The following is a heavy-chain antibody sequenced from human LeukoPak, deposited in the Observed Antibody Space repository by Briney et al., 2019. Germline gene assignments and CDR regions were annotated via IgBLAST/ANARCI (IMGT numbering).Heavy chain of an antibody. D-gene: IGHD1-20*01. J-gene: IGHJ4*02. CDR1: GFTFSSYG. V-gene: IGHV3-30*18. Sequence: GGSLRLSCAASGFTFSSYGMHWVRQAPGKGLEWVAVISYDGSNKYYADSVKGRFTISRDNSKNALYLQMNSLRAEDTAVYYCAKDLLITGKLDYWGQGTLVTVSS. CDR3: AKDLLITGKLDY. CDR2: ISYDGSNK.